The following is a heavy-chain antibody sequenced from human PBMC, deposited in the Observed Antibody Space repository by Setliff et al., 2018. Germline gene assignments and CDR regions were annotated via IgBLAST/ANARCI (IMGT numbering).Heavy chain of an antibody. D-gene: IGHD3-22*01. J-gene: IGHJ4*02. Sequence: SVKVSCKASGGTFNSNATSWVRQAPGQGLEWMGGIMPIFGTTNYAQKFQGRVTITTDESTSTAYMELSSLRPEDTAVYYCAREKGYYFDSTNYYYYFDYWGQGTLVTVSS. CDR3: AREKGYYFDSTNYYYYFDY. CDR1: GGTFNSNA. V-gene: IGHV1-69*05. CDR2: IMPIFGTT.